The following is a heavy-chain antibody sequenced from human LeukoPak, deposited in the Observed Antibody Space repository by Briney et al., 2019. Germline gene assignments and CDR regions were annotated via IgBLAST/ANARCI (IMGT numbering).Heavy chain of an antibody. V-gene: IGHV4-59*01. Sequence: SETLSLTCTVSGGSISSYYWSWIRQPPGKGLEWIGYIYYSGSTNYNPSLKSRVTISVDTSKNQFSLKLSSVTAADTAVYYCARVYDFWSGYYSVNWFDPWGQGTLVTVSS. J-gene: IGHJ5*02. CDR3: ARVYDFWSGYYSVNWFDP. CDR2: IYYSGST. D-gene: IGHD3-3*01. CDR1: GGSISSYY.